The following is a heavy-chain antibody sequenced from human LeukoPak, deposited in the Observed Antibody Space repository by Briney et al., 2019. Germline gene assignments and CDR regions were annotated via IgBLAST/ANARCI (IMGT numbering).Heavy chain of an antibody. CDR3: ARAGRDGYNYADY. J-gene: IGHJ4*02. V-gene: IGHV3-53*01. CDR1: GLTISSNY. CDR2: IYSGGNT. D-gene: IGHD5-24*01. Sequence: GGSLRLSCAASGLTISSNYMSWVRQAPGKGLEWVSVIYSGGNTYYADSVKGRFTISRDNSKSTLYLQMNSLRAEDTAVYYCARAGRDGYNYADYWAREPWSPSPQ.